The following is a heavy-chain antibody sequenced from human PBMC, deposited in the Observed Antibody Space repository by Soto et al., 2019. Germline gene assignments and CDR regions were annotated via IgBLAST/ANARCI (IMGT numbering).Heavy chain of an antibody. D-gene: IGHD6-19*01. V-gene: IGHV1-18*01. J-gene: IGHJ4*02. CDR1: GYTFTSYG. Sequence: QVQLVQSGAEVKKPGASVKVSCKASGYTFTSYGISWVRQAPGQGLEWMGWISAYNGNTNYAQKLQGRVTMTTDTSTSTGHMELRSLRSDDTAVYYCAGVGEDQQWLAHTDYWGQGNLVPVSS. CDR3: AGVGEDQQWLAHTDY. CDR2: ISAYNGNT.